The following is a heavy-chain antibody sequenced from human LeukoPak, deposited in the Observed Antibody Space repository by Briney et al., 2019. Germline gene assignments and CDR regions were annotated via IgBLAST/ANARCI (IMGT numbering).Heavy chain of an antibody. V-gene: IGHV1-46*01. CDR2: INPSGGST. J-gene: IGHJ4*02. CDR1: GYTFTGYY. CDR3: ARGIAARPRWDY. D-gene: IGHD6-6*01. Sequence: ASVKVSFKASGYTFTGYYMHWVRQAPGQGLEWMGIINPSGGSTSYAQKFQGRVTMTRDMSTSTVYMELSSLRPEDTAVYYCARGIAARPRWDYWGQGTLVTVSS.